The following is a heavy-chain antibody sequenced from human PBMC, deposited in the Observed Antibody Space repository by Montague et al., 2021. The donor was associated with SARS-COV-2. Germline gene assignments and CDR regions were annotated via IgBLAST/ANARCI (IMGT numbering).Heavy chain of an antibody. V-gene: IGHV4-34*01. J-gene: IGHJ6*02. Sequence: SETLSLTCAVYGGSFSVYYLNGIRQPPGKGLEWIGEINHSGSTNYNPSLKSRDTIAVDTSKNQVSLKLTSVTAADTAVFYCARSTVTNSPFGFSNKLRSRYNGMDVWGQGTTVTVS. D-gene: IGHD4-17*01. CDR2: INHSGST. CDR3: ARSTVTNSPFGFSNKLRSRYNGMDV. CDR1: GGSFSVYY.